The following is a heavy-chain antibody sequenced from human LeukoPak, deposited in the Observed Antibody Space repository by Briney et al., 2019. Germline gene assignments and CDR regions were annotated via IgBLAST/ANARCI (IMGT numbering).Heavy chain of an antibody. D-gene: IGHD6-19*01. CDR3: GGVYRSSEGYCFDY. Sequence: PGGSLRLSCAASGFTSRCLWLSLVRQAPGKGLEGVANIKQYGREQFHVDPVKCRYTISRDNDKHLLYLHMHSLRVEDRAVYYCGGVYRSSEGYCFDYWGQGTLVTVSS. J-gene: IGHJ4*02. V-gene: IGHV3-7*01. CDR1: GFTSRCLW. CDR2: IKQYGREQ.